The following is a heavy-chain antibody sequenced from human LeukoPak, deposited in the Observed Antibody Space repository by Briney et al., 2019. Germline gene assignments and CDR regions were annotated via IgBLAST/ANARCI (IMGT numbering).Heavy chain of an antibody. CDR3: ARSYYGSGTSYGMDV. Sequence: GGSLRLSCAVSGFTFSRHWMSWVRQAPGKGLEWLANIKQDGSEKYYVDSVEGRFTISRDNAKNSLYLQMNSLRAEDTAVYYCARSYYGSGTSYGMDVWGEGTTVTVSS. V-gene: IGHV3-7*01. CDR1: GFTFSRHW. J-gene: IGHJ6*04. D-gene: IGHD3-10*01. CDR2: IKQDGSEK.